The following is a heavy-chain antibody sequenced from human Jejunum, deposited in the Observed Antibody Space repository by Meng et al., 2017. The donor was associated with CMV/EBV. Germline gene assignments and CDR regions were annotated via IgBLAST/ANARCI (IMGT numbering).Heavy chain of an antibody. V-gene: IGHV3-23*01. CDR2: IGGRGDT. CDR1: SYG. CDR3: AKDGTFYDFWSAFNWFDS. Sequence: SYGMHWVRQAPGKGLEWVSAIGGRGDTKYAESVKGRFIISRDNSKNTLHLQMNSLGVEDTAIYYCAKDGTFYDFWSAFNWFDSWGQGTLVTVSS. D-gene: IGHD3-3*01. J-gene: IGHJ5*01.